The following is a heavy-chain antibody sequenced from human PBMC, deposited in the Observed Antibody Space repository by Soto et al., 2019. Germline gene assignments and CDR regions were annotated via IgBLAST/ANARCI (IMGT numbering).Heavy chain of an antibody. Sequence: SETLSLTCTVSGGSISSYYWSWIRQPPGKGLEWIGYIYYSGSTNYNPSLKSRVTISVDTSKNQFSLKLSSVTAADTAVYYCARHPTTWWFDPWGQGTLVTVSS. J-gene: IGHJ5*02. CDR2: IYYSGST. V-gene: IGHV4-59*08. CDR1: GGSISSYY. D-gene: IGHD4-4*01. CDR3: ARHPTTWWFDP.